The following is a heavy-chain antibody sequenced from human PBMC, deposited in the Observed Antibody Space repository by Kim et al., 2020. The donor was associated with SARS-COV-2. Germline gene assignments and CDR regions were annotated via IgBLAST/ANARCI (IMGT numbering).Heavy chain of an antibody. D-gene: IGHD6-19*01. CDR2: ISSSSSYI. Sequence: GGSLRLSCAASGFTFSSYSMNWVRQAPGKGLEWISSISSSSSYIYYADSVKGRFTISRDNARASMYLQMNSLRAEDTAADYCARVLTSGWSYFDYWGQGT. CDR1: GFTFSSYS. J-gene: IGHJ4*02. V-gene: IGHV3-21*04. CDR3: ARVLTSGWSYFDY.